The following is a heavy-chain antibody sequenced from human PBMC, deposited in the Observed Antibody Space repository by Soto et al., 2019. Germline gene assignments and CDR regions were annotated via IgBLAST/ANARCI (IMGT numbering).Heavy chain of an antibody. CDR1: GFTFSGSA. CDR3: ARDDEHGSNCDLAY. V-gene: IGHV3-73*01. CDR2: IRSKANSYAT. J-gene: IGHJ4*02. D-gene: IGHD1-26*01. Sequence: GGSLRLSCAASGFTFSGSAMHWVRQASGKGLEWVGRIRSKANSYATAYAASVKGRFTISRDDSKNTAYLQMDSLRPEDTAVYYCARDDEHGSNCDLAYWGQGALLTVPS.